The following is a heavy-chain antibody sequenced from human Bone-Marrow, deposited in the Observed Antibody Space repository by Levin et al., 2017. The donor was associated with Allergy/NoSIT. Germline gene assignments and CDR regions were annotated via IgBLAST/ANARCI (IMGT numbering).Heavy chain of an antibody. D-gene: IGHD6-13*01. V-gene: IGHV4-59*11. Sequence: SETLSLTCTVSGDSLTSHYWSWIRQSPGKGLEWIGFIYYGGRTNYNPSLKSRVRISVDTSKIQFSLRLATVTAADTAVYYCAKVDSSSWNPPEYYFDCWGQGALVAVSS. CDR1: GDSLTSHY. CDR2: IYYGGRT. CDR3: AKVDSSSWNPPEYYFDC. J-gene: IGHJ4*02.